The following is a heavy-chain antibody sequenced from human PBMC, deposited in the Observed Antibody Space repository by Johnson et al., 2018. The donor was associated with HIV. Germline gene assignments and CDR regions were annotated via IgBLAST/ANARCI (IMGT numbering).Heavy chain of an antibody. Sequence: QVQLVESGGGVVQPGRSLRLSCTSAFSFSGYAMHWVRQAPGKGPEWVAVVSSDASNKYYADSVKGRFTISRDNSNNTVFVQMDSLRGEDTADYYFARDPGNGGRPFDAFDIWGQGTMVTVSS. J-gene: IGHJ3*02. CDR1: AFSFSGYA. V-gene: IGHV3-30*04. CDR3: ARDPGNGGRPFDAFDI. D-gene: IGHD4-23*01. CDR2: VSSDASNK.